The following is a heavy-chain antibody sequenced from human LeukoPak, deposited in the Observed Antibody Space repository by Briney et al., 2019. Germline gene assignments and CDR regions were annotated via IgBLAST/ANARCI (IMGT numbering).Heavy chain of an antibody. D-gene: IGHD1-26*01. CDR2: ISYDGSNK. V-gene: IGHV3-30-3*01. CDR1: GFTFSSYA. Sequence: GRSLRLSCAASGFTFSSYAMHWVRQAPGKGLEWVAVISYDGSNKYYADSVKGRFTISRDNAKNTLYLQMNSLRAEDTAVYYCARLGGVGATKAHFDYWGQGTLVTVSS. J-gene: IGHJ4*02. CDR3: ARLGGVGATKAHFDY.